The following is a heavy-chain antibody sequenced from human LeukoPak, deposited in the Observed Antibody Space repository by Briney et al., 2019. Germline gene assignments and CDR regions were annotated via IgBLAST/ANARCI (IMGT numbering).Heavy chain of an antibody. V-gene: IGHV1-8*02. CDR2: MNPNSANT. D-gene: IGHD2-2*01. CDR3: ARAIRYQLLSDY. CDR1: GYTFSTYD. J-gene: IGHJ4*02. Sequence: ASVRVSCKTSGYTFSTYDINWLRQAAGQGLEWMGWMNPNSANTGFAQKFQGRAAITRDTSTATAYLELSGLTSDDTAVYDCARAIRYQLLSDYWGQGTLVTVSS.